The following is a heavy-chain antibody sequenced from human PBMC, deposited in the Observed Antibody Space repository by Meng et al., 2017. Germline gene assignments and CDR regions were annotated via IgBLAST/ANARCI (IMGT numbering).Heavy chain of an antibody. CDR1: GFTFRNYW. J-gene: IGHJ5*02. V-gene: IGHV3-74*01. CDR2: IKPDGTMT. CDR3: ARSDWFDP. Sequence: VQLVESGGGLVQSGGSLRLSCTASGFTFRNYWMHWVRQAQGKGLVLVSRIKPDGTMTVYADSVKGRFTISRDNAKNTLYLQMNSLRSDDTAVYYCARSDWFDPWGQGTLVTVSS.